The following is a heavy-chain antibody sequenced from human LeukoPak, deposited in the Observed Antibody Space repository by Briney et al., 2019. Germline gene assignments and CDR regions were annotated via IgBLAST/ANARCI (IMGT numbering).Heavy chain of an antibody. CDR1: GFTLSSYE. Sequence: GGSLRLSCTASGFTLSSYEMSWIRQAPGKGLEWVSSIDYSGGSTHYADSVKGRFTISRDNSKNTLYLQINGLRAEDTAVYYCARGDIVTVVSATFDYWGQGTLVTVSS. CDR3: ARGDIVTVVSATFDY. J-gene: IGHJ4*02. D-gene: IGHD2-15*01. CDR2: IDYSGGST. V-gene: IGHV3-23*01.